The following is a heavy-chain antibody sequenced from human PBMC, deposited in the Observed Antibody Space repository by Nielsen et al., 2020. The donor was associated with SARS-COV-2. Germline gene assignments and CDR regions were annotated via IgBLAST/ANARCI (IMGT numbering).Heavy chain of an antibody. CDR3: ARDASGMELLKDYFDY. D-gene: IGHD1-26*01. Sequence: ASVKVSCKVSGYSLTEISMHWVRQAPGKGLEWMGSFDPEDGEIIYAQKFEGRVTMTEDTSTDTAYMELRSLRSDDTAVYYCARDASGMELLKDYFDYWGQGTLVTVSS. CDR2: FDPEDGEI. CDR1: GYSLTEIS. J-gene: IGHJ4*02. V-gene: IGHV1-24*01.